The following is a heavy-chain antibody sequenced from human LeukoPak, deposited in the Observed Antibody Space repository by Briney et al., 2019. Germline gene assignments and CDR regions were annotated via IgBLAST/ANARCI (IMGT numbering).Heavy chain of an antibody. Sequence: PSETLSLTCTVSGGSISSYYWSWLRQPPGKGLEWIGYIYYSGSTNYNPSLKSRVTISVDTSKNQFSLKLSSVTAADTAMYYCARGLPDYYDSSGYDYWGQGTLVTVSS. CDR2: IYYSGST. J-gene: IGHJ4*02. CDR1: GGSISSYY. D-gene: IGHD3-22*01. CDR3: ARGLPDYYDSSGYDY. V-gene: IGHV4-59*01.